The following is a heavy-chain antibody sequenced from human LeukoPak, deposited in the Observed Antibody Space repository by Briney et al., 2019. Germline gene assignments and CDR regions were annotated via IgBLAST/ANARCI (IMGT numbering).Heavy chain of an antibody. CDR3: AREAEGRPGWYGSSWYDSGPYYYYGMDV. CDR2: ISSSSSYI. D-gene: IGHD6-13*01. V-gene: IGHV3-21*01. CDR1: GFTFSSYS. Sequence: GGSLRLSCAASGFTFSSYSMNLVRQAPGKGLEWVSSISSSSSYIYYADSVKGRFTISRDNAKNSLYLQMNSLRAEDTAVYYCAREAEGRPGWYGSSWYDSGPYYYYGMDVWGQGTTVTVSS. J-gene: IGHJ6*02.